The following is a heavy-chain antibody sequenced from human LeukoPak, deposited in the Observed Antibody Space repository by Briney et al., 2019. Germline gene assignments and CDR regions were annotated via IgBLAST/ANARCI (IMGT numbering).Heavy chain of an antibody. CDR3: SRESGPYCPFGH. D-gene: IGHD1-26*01. CDR1: GGSISSYY. Sequence: SETLSLTCTVSGGSISSYYWSWIRQPPGEGLEWIGEISHSGSTNYNPSLKSRVTISVDTSKKQFSLKLSTVTAADTAVYYCSRESGPYCPFGHWGQGTLVTVSS. V-gene: IGHV4-59*12. CDR2: ISHSGST. J-gene: IGHJ5*02.